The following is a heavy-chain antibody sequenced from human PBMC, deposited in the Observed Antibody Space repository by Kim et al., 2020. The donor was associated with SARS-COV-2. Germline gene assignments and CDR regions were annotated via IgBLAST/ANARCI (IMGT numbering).Heavy chain of an antibody. V-gene: IGHV3-30-3*01. CDR2: ISYDGSKK. D-gene: IGHD3-10*01. J-gene: IGHJ6*02. CDR1: GFTFSSCA. CDR3: ARDPWSRLRGVTYSYYGMDV. Sequence: GGSLRLSCAASGFTFSSCAIHWFRQAPGKGLEWVAVISYDGSKKNYADSVKGRFTISRDNSKNTLYRQMNSLRAEDTALCYCARDPWSRLRGVTYSYYGMDVWGQGTTVTVSS.